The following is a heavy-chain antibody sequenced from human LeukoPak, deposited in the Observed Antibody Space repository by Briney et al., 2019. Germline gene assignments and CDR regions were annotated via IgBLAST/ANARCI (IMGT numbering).Heavy chain of an antibody. Sequence: SETLSLTCTVSGGSLSSSSYGWGWIRQPPGKGLEWIGRIYYSGSTYYNPSLESRVTISVDTSKNQLSLKLSSVTAADTAVYHCAREGSLELRKNGYYHYLDVWGKGTTVTVSS. D-gene: IGHD1-7*01. V-gene: IGHV4-39*07. CDR1: GGSLSSSSYG. CDR3: AREGSLELRKNGYYHYLDV. CDR2: IYYSGST. J-gene: IGHJ6*03.